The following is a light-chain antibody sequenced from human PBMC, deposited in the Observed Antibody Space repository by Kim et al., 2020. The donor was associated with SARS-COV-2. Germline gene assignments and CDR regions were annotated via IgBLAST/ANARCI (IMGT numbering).Light chain of an antibody. Sequence: GQSIASSETGTTNDNGTYNYVSWYQQHPSEPPKLKISDVNNRPSGVSNRFSGSKSGNTDSLIISGLQPEDEADYYCSSFTSSHTYVFGTGTKVTVL. V-gene: IGLV2-14*03. J-gene: IGLJ1*01. CDR3: SSFTSSHTYV. CDR1: TNDNGTYNY. CDR2: DVN.